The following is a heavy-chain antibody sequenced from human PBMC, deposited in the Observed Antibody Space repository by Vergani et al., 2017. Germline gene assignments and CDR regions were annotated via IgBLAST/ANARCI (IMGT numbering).Heavy chain of an antibody. CDR3: AKVGRSGVACPFGAFDI. Sequence: EVQLLESGGDLVQPGGSLRLSCAASGFTFIMHAMSWVRQAPGKGLEWVSTLSASDRRTHYADSVKGRFTISRDISKNTLFLHMNSLRPEDTAVYYCAKVGRSGVACPFGAFDILGQGTIVNVFS. CDR2: LSASDRRT. V-gene: IGHV3-23*01. J-gene: IGHJ3*02. D-gene: IGHD3-3*01. CDR1: GFTFIMHA.